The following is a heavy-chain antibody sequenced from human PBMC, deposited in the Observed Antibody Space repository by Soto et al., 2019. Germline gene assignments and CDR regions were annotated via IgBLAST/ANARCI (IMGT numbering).Heavy chain of an antibody. V-gene: IGHV3-21*01. Sequence: GGSLRLSCAASGFTFSSYSMNWVRQAPGKGLEWVSSISSSSSYIYYADSVKGRFTISRDNAKNSQYLQMNSLRAEDTAVYYCALDLDIVVVPRMDVWGQGTTVTVSS. CDR3: ALDLDIVVVPRMDV. CDR2: ISSSSSYI. J-gene: IGHJ6*02. D-gene: IGHD2-2*03. CDR1: GFTFSSYS.